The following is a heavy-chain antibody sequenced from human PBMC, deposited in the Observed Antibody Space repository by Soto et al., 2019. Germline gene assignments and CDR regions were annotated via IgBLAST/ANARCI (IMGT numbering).Heavy chain of an antibody. CDR1: GFTFCSYW. D-gene: IGHD2-2*01. J-gene: IGHJ4*02. CDR2: IKQDGSER. CDR3: ARGGSSTRFMDY. Sequence: ESGGGLVQPGGSLRLSCAASGFTFCSYWMSWVRLAPGRGLEWVANIKQDGSERYYVDSVKGRFTISRANAKNSLYLQRNSLRAEDTAVYYCARGGSSTRFMDYWGQGTLVTVSS. V-gene: IGHV3-7*03.